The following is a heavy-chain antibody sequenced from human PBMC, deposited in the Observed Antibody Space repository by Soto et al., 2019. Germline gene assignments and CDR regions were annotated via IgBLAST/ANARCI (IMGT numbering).Heavy chain of an antibody. V-gene: IGHV3-13*01. CDR2: IDNAGDT. Sequence: EVQLVESGGGLVQPGGSLRLSCVASGFDFSRYHIDWVRQGSGGGLEWVSAIDNAGDTHYSRSAKGRFTISRDKGKKSVYLQMNSLRVGDTAVYYCVRVEGWLHYYDHWGQGTLVTVSS. CDR3: VRVEGWLHYYDH. J-gene: IGHJ4*02. CDR1: GFDFSRYH. D-gene: IGHD3-10*01.